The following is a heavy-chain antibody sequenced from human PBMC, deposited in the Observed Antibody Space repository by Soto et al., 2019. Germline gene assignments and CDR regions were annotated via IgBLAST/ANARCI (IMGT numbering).Heavy chain of an antibody. CDR2: ISYDGSNK. CDR1: GFTFSSYG. V-gene: IGHV3-30*18. Sequence: QVQLVESGGGVVQPGRSLRLSCAASGFTFSSYGMHWVRQAPGKGLEWVAVISYDGSNKYYADSVKGRFTISRDNSKNTLYLQMNSLRAEDTAVYYCAQAIRGYFDYWGQGTLVTVSS. CDR3: AQAIRGYFDY. J-gene: IGHJ4*02.